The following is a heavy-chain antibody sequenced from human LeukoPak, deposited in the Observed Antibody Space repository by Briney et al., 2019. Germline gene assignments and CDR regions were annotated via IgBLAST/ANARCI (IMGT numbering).Heavy chain of an antibody. CDR2: IYHSGRT. J-gene: IGHJ5*02. CDR3: ARVTSRLGWFDP. V-gene: IGHV4-38-2*02. CDR1: GYSISSGDY. D-gene: IGHD1-14*01. Sequence: KTSETLSLTCTVSGYSISSGDYWGWIRQPPGKGLEWISSIYHSGRTFYNPSLKSRVTISVHTSKNQFSLKLRSVTAADTAVYYCARVTSRLGWFDPWGQGTLVTVSS.